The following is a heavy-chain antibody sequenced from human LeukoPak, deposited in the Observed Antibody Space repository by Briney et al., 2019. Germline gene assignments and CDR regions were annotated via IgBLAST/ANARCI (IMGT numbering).Heavy chain of an antibody. CDR2: IISSSIYI. J-gene: IGHJ6*02. D-gene: IGHD2-2*01. CDR3: ARGGYCSSTSCYYYYGMDV. Sequence: GGSLRLSCAASGFTFSSYSMNWVGQAPGKGLEWVSSIISSSIYIYYADSVKSRFTLSRDNAKNSLYLQMNSLRAEDTGVYYCARGGYCSSTSCYYYYGMDVWGQGTTVTVSS. CDR1: GFTFSSYS. V-gene: IGHV3-21*01.